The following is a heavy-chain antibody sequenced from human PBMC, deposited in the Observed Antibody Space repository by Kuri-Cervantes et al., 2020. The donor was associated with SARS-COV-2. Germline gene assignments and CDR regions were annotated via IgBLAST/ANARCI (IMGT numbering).Heavy chain of an antibody. CDR3: ARGRLYYDILTGYYTASWFDP. CDR1: GGSISSGGYS. V-gene: IGHV4-30-2*01. D-gene: IGHD3-9*01. Sequence: LRLSCAVSGGSISSGGYSWNWIRQPPGKGLEWIGYIYQSGSTFYNPSLKSRVAISLDRSKKQFSLKLSSVTAADTAVYYCARGRLYYDILTGYYTASWFDPWGQGTLVTVSS. J-gene: IGHJ5*02. CDR2: IYQSGST.